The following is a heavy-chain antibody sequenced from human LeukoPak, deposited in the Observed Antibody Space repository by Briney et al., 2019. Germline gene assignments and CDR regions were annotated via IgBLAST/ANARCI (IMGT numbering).Heavy chain of an antibody. V-gene: IGHV1-24*01. Sequence: ASVKVSCKVSGYTLTELSMHWVRQAPGKGLEWMGGFDPEDGETIYAQKFQGRVTMTEDTSTDTAYMELSSLRSEDTAVYYCATNYRDILTGYSTSAGMDVWGQGTTVTVSS. CDR3: ATNYRDILTGYSTSAGMDV. D-gene: IGHD3-9*01. CDR1: GYTLTELS. J-gene: IGHJ6*02. CDR2: FDPEDGET.